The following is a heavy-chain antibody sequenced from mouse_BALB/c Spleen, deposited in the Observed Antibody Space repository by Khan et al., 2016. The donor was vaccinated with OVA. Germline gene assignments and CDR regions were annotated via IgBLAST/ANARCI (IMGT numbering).Heavy chain of an antibody. CDR2: IYTYTGEP. D-gene: IGHD3-3*01. J-gene: IGHJ4*01. Sequence: QIQLVQSGPDLKKPGETVKISCKASGYTFTNYGINWVKQAPGKGLKWMGWIYTYTGEPTYADDFKGRFACSLDTSASTASLQINKLKNEDTATYFCARGGRRAMDYGGQGTSVTVSS. CDR3: ARGGRRAMDY. CDR1: GYTFTNYG. V-gene: IGHV9-3-1*01.